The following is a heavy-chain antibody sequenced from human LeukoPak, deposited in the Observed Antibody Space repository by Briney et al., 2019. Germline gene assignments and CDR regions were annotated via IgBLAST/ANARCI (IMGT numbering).Heavy chain of an antibody. V-gene: IGHV3-30-3*01. D-gene: IGHD5-18*01. CDR2: ISYDGSNK. Sequence: PGRSLRLSCAASGFTFSSYAMHWVRQAPGKGLEWVAVISYDGSNKYYADSVKGRFTISRDNSKNTLYLQMNSLRAEDTAVYYCARGSVTTGLFGMDVWGQGTTVTVSS. CDR3: ARGSVTTGLFGMDV. CDR1: GFTFSSYA. J-gene: IGHJ6*02.